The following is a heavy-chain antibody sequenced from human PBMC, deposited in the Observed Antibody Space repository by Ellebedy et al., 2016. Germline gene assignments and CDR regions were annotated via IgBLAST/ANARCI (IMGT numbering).Heavy chain of an antibody. D-gene: IGHD3-10*01. Sequence: ASVKVSCKASGFTFSNSAVQWVRQARGQRLEWIGWIVVGSGDTSYAQKFQERVTITRDMSTSTAYMELSSLRSEDTAVYYCVKLQTYDGSGSYVEYWGPGTPVSVSS. J-gene: IGHJ4*02. CDR3: VKLQTYDGSGSYVEY. CDR1: GFTFSNSA. CDR2: IVVGSGDT. V-gene: IGHV1-58*01.